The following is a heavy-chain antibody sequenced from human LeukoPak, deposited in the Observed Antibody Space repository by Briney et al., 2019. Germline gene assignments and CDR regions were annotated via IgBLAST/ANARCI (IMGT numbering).Heavy chain of an antibody. Sequence: PGGSLRLSCAASGFIFSSYSMNWVRQAPGKGLEWVSFISSSSSTIYYADSVKGRFTISRDNAKNSLYLQMNSLRAEDTAVYYCAKAQSSSWPYYYYYYMDVWGKGTTVTISS. V-gene: IGHV3-48*01. CDR3: AKAQSSSWPYYYYYYMDV. D-gene: IGHD6-13*01. CDR2: ISSSSSTI. J-gene: IGHJ6*03. CDR1: GFIFSSYS.